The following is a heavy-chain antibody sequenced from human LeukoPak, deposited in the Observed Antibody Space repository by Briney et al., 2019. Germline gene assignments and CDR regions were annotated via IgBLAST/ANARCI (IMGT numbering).Heavy chain of an antibody. V-gene: IGHV3-48*03. CDR1: GFTFSSYE. J-gene: IGHJ3*02. Sequence: GGSPRLSCAASGFTFSSYEMNWVRQAPGKGLEWVSYISSSGSTIYYADSVKGRFTISRDNAKNSLYLQMNSLRAEDTAVYYCARAHYYDSSGYYSDAFDIWGQGTMVTVSS. CDR3: ARAHYYDSSGYYSDAFDI. CDR2: ISSSGSTI. D-gene: IGHD3-22*01.